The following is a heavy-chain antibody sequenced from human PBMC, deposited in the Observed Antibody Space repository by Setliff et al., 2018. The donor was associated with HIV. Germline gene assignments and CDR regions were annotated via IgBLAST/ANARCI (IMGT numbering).Heavy chain of an antibody. J-gene: IGHJ4*02. CDR2: ISGNNANI. CDR1: GGTFSSYA. CDR3: AREDGITVFGVVGYFDY. D-gene: IGHD3-3*01. Sequence: ASVKVSCKASGGTFSSYAISWVRQAPGQGIEWMGGISGNNANINYAQKFQDRLTMTTDTSTTTAYMELRRLKSDDTGVYFCAREDGITVFGVVGYFDYWGQGTLVTVSS. V-gene: IGHV1-18*01.